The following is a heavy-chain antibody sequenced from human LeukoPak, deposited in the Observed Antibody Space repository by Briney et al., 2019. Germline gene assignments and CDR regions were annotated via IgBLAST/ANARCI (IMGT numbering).Heavy chain of an antibody. CDR2: INSDGITT. J-gene: IGHJ4*02. D-gene: IGHD3-16*01. CDR3: TRDKAADYGLFDY. CDR1: GFTFSGYR. V-gene: IGHV3-74*01. Sequence: GGSLRLSCAASGFTFSGYRMHWVRQAPGKGPVWVSRINSDGITTSYADSVKGRFTISRDNAKNTLYLQMNSLRAEDTAVYYCTRDKAADYGLFDYWGQGTLVTVSS.